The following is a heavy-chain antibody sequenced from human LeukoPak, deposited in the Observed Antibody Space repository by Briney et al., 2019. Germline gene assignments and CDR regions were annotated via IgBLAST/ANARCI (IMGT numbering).Heavy chain of an antibody. CDR2: IYNTGST. D-gene: IGHD3-10*01. Sequence: SETLSLTCTVSGGSIRGDYWSWIRQPPGKGLEWIGYIYNTGSTNYNPSLKSRVTISVDTSKNQFSLKLTSMTAADTAVYYCARVGGSGSYYGDYWGQGTLVTVSS. CDR1: GGSIRGDY. V-gene: IGHV4-59*01. J-gene: IGHJ4*02. CDR3: ARVGGSGSYYGDY.